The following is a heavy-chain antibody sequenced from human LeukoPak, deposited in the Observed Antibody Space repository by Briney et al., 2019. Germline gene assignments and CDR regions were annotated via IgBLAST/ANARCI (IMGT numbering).Heavy chain of an antibody. Sequence: GRSLRLSCAASGFTFSDYYMSWIRQAPGKGLEWVSYISSSGSTIYYADSVKGRFTISRDNAKNSLYLQMNSLRAEDTAVYYCARISSTSSCYMDVWGKGTTVTVSS. CDR1: GFTFSDYY. J-gene: IGHJ6*03. CDR3: ARISSTSSCYMDV. D-gene: IGHD2-2*01. V-gene: IGHV3-11*04. CDR2: ISSSGSTI.